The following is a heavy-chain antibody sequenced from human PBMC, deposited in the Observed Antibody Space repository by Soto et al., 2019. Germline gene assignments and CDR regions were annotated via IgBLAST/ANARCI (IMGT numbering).Heavy chain of an antibody. CDR1: GGSVSSQY. V-gene: IGHV4-4*07. CDR2: IYNGGIP. Sequence: PSETLSLTRTVSGGSVSSQYWSWIRQPAGKGLEWIGRIYNGGIPLIHPSLMNRVTLSVDTSKNQFSLKLTSVTAADTAVYYCARTAARFPAPFDYWGPGTLVTVSS. D-gene: IGHD2-21*01. J-gene: IGHJ4*02. CDR3: ARTAARFPAPFDY.